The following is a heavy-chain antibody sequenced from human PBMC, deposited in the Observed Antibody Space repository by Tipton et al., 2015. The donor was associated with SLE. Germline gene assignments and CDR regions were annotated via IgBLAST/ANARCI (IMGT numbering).Heavy chain of an antibody. J-gene: IGHJ1*01. CDR2: IYYSGST. CDR3: ARGESWPEYFQH. CDR1: GGSISSGGYY. D-gene: IGHD6-13*01. Sequence: TLSLTCTVSGGSISSGGYYWSWIRQHPGKGLEWIGYIYYSGSTYYNPSLKSRVTISVDTSKNQFSLKLSSVTAADTAVYYCARGESWPEYFQHWGQGTLVTVSS. V-gene: IGHV4-31*03.